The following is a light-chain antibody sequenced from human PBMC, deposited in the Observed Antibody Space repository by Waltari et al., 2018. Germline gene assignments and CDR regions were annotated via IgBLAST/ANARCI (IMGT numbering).Light chain of an antibody. CDR3: SSFTSINTLI. J-gene: IGLJ2*01. CDR2: DVN. V-gene: IGLV2-14*04. Sequence: WYQQHPGEGPKLMIYDVNKRPSGVSSRFSASKSGNTASLTISGLQAEDEADYYCSSFTSINTLIFGGGTKLTVL.